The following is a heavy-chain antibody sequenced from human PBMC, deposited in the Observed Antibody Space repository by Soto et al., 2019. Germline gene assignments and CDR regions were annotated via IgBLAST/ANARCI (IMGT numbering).Heavy chain of an antibody. D-gene: IGHD3-10*01. V-gene: IGHV1-46*01. CDR2: INPSGGNS. Sequence: ASVKVSCKASGYTFTSYYMHWVRQAPGQGLEWMGIINPSGGNSNYAQKFQGRVTMTRDRSTSTVYMELSSLRSEDTAVYYCASSDYYRSGSNYKRYHGLGVWGQGNTVTV. CDR3: ASSDYYRSGSNYKRYHGLGV. CDR1: GYTFTSYY. J-gene: IGHJ6*02.